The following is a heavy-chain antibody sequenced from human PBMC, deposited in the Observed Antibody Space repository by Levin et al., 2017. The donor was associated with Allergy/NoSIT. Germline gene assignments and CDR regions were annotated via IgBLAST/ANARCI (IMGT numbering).Heavy chain of an antibody. Sequence: LSLTCAASGFTFSDYYMSWIRQAPGKGLEWVSYISSSSSYTNYADSVKGRFTISRDNAKNSLYLQMNSLRAEDTAVYYCARGQQWLVPFDYWGQGTLVTVSS. CDR1: GFTFSDYY. CDR2: ISSSSSYT. CDR3: ARGQQWLVPFDY. V-gene: IGHV3-11*05. D-gene: IGHD6-19*01. J-gene: IGHJ4*02.